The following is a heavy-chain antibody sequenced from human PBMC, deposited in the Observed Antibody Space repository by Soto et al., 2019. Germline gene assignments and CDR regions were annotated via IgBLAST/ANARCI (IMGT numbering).Heavy chain of an antibody. CDR1: GFSLSTSGMC. Sequence: SGPTLVNPTQTLTLTCTFSGFSLSTSGMCVSWIRQPPGKALEWLARIDWDDDKYYSTSLKTRLTISKDTSKNQVVLTMTNMDPVDTATYYCARSSSSWPTRYYYYGMDVWGQGTTVTVSS. V-gene: IGHV2-70*11. CDR2: IDWDDDK. D-gene: IGHD6-13*01. J-gene: IGHJ6*02. CDR3: ARSSSSWPTRYYYYGMDV.